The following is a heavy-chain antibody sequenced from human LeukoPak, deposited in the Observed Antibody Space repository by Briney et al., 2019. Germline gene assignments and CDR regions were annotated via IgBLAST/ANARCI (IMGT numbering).Heavy chain of an antibody. Sequence: SETLSLTCTVSGGSISSYYWSWIRQPAGKGLEWIGRIYTSGSTNYNPSLKSRVTMSVDTSKNQFSLKLSSVTAADTAVYYCARDSKYCSSTSCYSSYGMDVWGQGTTVTVSS. CDR2: IYTSGST. J-gene: IGHJ6*02. CDR3: ARDSKYCSSTSCYSSYGMDV. CDR1: GGSISSYY. V-gene: IGHV4-4*07. D-gene: IGHD2-2*01.